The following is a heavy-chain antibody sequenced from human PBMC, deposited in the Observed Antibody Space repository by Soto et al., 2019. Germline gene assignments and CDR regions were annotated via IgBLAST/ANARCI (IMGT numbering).Heavy chain of an antibody. CDR1: GFTFSSYS. V-gene: IGHV3-21*01. J-gene: IGHJ4*02. CDR2: ISSSSSYI. Sequence: GGSLRLSCAASGFTFSSYSMNWVRQAPGKGLEWVSSISSSSSYIYYADSVKGRFTISRDNAKNSLYLQMNSLRAEDTAVYYCARGSPVWGPNYYDILTGYLVYWGQGTLVTVSS. D-gene: IGHD3-9*01. CDR3: ARGSPVWGPNYYDILTGYLVY.